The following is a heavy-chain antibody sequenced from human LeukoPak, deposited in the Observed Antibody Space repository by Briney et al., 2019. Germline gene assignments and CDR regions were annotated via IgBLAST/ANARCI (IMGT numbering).Heavy chain of an antibody. CDR2: ISSSSSTI. CDR1: GFTFSSYT. CDR3: ARAYGAFDI. Sequence: GGSLRLPCAASGFTFSSYTMNWVRQAPGKGLEWVSYISSSSSTIYQADSVKGRFTISRDNAKNSLYLQMNSLREEDTAVYYCARAYGAFDIWGQGTMVTVSS. J-gene: IGHJ3*02. D-gene: IGHD2-8*01. V-gene: IGHV3-48*02.